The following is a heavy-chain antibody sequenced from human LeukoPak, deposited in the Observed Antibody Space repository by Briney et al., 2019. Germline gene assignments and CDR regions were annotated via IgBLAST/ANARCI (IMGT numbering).Heavy chain of an antibody. V-gene: IGHV1-2*02. J-gene: IGHJ5*02. CDR3: ARNPELEDWFDP. Sequence: ASVRVSCKASGYTFTGYYMHWVRQAPGQGLEWMGWINPNSGGTNYAQKFQGRVTMTRDTSISTAYMELSRLRSDDTAVYYCARNPELEDWFDPWGQGTLVTVSS. CDR2: INPNSGGT. D-gene: IGHD1-14*01. CDR1: GYTFTGYY.